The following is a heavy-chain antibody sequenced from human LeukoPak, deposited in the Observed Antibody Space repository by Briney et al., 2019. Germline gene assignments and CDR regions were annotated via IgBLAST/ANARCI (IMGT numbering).Heavy chain of an antibody. Sequence: GGSLRLSCAASEFSVSHNYMSWVRQAPGKGLEWVSVIHSDGITHYADSVKGRLTISRDNSRNTLYLQMNSLRVEDTAMYYCARETGYSTSWYAYYFDYWGQGTLVTVAS. CDR3: ARETGYSTSWYAYYFDY. CDR2: IHSDGIT. D-gene: IGHD6-13*01. CDR1: EFSVSHNY. J-gene: IGHJ4*02. V-gene: IGHV3-53*01.